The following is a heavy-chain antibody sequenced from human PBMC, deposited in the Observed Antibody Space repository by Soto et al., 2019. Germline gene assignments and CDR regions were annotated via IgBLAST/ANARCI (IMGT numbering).Heavy chain of an antibody. CDR3: ASITMVRGVILDSPNT. CDR1: GYTFTSYD. D-gene: IGHD3-10*01. CDR2: MNPNSGNT. V-gene: IGHV1-8*01. Sequence: ASVKVSCKASGYTFTSYDINWVRQATGQGLEWMGWMNPNSGNTGYAQKFQGRVTMTRNTSMSTAYMELSSLRSEDTAVYYCASITMVRGVILDSPNTWGQGTLVTVSS. J-gene: IGHJ5*02.